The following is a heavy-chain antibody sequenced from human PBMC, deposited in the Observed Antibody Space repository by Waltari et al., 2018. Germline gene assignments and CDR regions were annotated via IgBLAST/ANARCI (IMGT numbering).Heavy chain of an antibody. D-gene: IGHD2-8*02. CDR3: GRGYCTAGDCYWDSGY. CDR1: GFTFSADA. Sequence: VQLMDSGGGLVRPGGSLRLACAASGFTFSADAMNWVREAPGKGREWVSSINGVSSHLYYADSVRGRFTISRDNAKNSLFLHMNSLRVEDTAVYYCGRGYCTAGDCYWDSGYWGQGILVTVSS. CDR2: INGVSSHL. V-gene: IGHV3-21*02. J-gene: IGHJ4*02.